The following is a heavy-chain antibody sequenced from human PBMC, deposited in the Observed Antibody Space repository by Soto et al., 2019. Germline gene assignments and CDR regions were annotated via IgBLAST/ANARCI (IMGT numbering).Heavy chain of an antibody. D-gene: IGHD3-16*01. CDR3: TKGATSPFES. CDR2: FYPSDSDV. V-gene: IGHV5-51*01. Sequence: PGASQTISCQGSGYRFTSSWIGWVRQMPGKGLEWLGNFYPSDSDVRYSPSFEGRVTISADNSINTAYLHLLNLKASDTAIYYCTKGATSPFESWGQGTRVTVSA. CDR1: GYRFTSSW. J-gene: IGHJ4*02.